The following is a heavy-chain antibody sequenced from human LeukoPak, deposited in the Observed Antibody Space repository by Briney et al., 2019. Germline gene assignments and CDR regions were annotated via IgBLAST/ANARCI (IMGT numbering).Heavy chain of an antibody. CDR3: ADSNYWYPVDY. J-gene: IGHJ4*02. Sequence: GGSLRLSCAASGFTFSSYAMRWVRQAPGKGLEWVSSISGSGDSTYYADSVKGRFTISRDNSKNTLYLQMNRLRAEDTAVYYCADSNYWYPVDYWGQGTLVTVSS. CDR2: ISGSGDST. D-gene: IGHD4-11*01. CDR1: GFTFSSYA. V-gene: IGHV3-23*01.